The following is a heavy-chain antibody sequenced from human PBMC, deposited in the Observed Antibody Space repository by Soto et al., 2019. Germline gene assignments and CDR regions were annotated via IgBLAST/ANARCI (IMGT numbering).Heavy chain of an antibody. Sequence: QVQLVQSGGEVKQPRASVKVSCKTSGYTFTSYGISWVRQAPGQGLEWMGWISGYNGDTKYVQKFQGRVTLTTDTSTNTAYMEVRSLISDDTAVYYCARDWVGDLAYWGQGTLVTVSS. J-gene: IGHJ4*02. V-gene: IGHV1-18*01. CDR3: ARDWVGDLAY. CDR2: ISGYNGDT. D-gene: IGHD4-17*01. CDR1: GYTFTSYG.